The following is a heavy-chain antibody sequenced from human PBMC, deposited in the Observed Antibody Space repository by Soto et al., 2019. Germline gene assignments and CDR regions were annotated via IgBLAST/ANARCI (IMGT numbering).Heavy chain of an antibody. CDR3: AHMGYTNGYVNY. J-gene: IGHJ4*02. V-gene: IGHV2-5*02. D-gene: IGHD2-8*01. CDR1: GFSLSTIGVG. Sequence: SGPTLVNPTQTLTLTCSFPGFSLSTIGVGVGWIRQPPGKALEWLAVIYWDEDKSYSPSLKSRLTITKGTSKNQVVLTVTNMDPVDTATYYCAHMGYTNGYVNYWGQGTLVTVSS. CDR2: IYWDEDK.